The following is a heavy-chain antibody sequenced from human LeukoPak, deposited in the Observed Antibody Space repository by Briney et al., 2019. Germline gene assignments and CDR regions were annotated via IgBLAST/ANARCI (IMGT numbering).Heavy chain of an antibody. CDR1: GFTFKYHA. J-gene: IGHJ4*02. V-gene: IGHV3-72*01. Sequence: GGSLRLSCVASGFTFKYHAINWVRQAPGKGLEWVGRTRSKANSYTAEYAASVKGRFTISRDDSKSSVYLQMNSLKTEDTAVYYCARRNWNSHDYWGQGTLVTVSS. CDR3: ARRNWNSHDY. D-gene: IGHD1-1*01. CDR2: TRSKANSYTA.